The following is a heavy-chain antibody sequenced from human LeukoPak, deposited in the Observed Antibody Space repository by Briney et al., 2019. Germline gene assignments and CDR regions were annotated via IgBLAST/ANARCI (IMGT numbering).Heavy chain of an antibody. CDR3: AKDPRSYSSSWYFLSN. CDR1: GFTFSNYG. V-gene: IGHV3-30*18. Sequence: GGSLRLSCAASGFTFSNYGMHWVRQAPGTGLEWVAVISYDGSNKYFADSVKGRFTISRVNSKNTLFLQMNSLRAEDTAVYYCAKDPRSYSSSWYFLSNWGQGTLVTVSS. J-gene: IGHJ4*02. CDR2: ISYDGSNK. D-gene: IGHD6-13*01.